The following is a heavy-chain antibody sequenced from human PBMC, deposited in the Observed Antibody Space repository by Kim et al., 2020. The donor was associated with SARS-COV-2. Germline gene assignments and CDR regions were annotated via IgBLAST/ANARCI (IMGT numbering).Heavy chain of an antibody. D-gene: IGHD3-10*01. CDR3: ARIYYGSGRLYYFDY. J-gene: IGHJ4*02. Sequence: QKFQGRVTITRDTSASTAYMELSSLRSEDTAVYYCARIYYGSGRLYYFDYWGQGTLVTVSS. V-gene: IGHV1-3*01.